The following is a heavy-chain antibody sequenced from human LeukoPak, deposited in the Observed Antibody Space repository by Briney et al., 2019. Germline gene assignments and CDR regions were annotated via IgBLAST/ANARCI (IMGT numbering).Heavy chain of an antibody. CDR3: AKSAYGLGIFYIFNDY. Sequence: PGGSLRLSCAASGFTFSGYAMNWVRQAPGKGLEWVSSISGSGGSTYYADSVKGRFTISRDNSKNTLYLQMNSLRAEDTAVYYCAKSAYGLGIFYIFNDYWGQGTLATVSS. V-gene: IGHV3-23*01. D-gene: IGHD3-10*01. J-gene: IGHJ4*02. CDR1: GFTFSGYA. CDR2: ISGSGGST.